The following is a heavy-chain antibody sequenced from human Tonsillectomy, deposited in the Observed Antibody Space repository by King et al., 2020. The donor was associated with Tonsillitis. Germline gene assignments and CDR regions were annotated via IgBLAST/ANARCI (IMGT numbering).Heavy chain of an antibody. CDR2: ISSSSSTI. Sequence: VQLVESGGGLVQPGGSLRLSCAASGFTFSSYSMNWVRQAPGKGLEWVSYISSSSSTIYYADSVKGRFTISRDNAQNSLYLQMNSLRDEDTAVYYCARDPRATIMITFGGVFSVGAFDIWGQGTMVTVSS. D-gene: IGHD3-16*01. J-gene: IGHJ3*02. CDR1: GFTFSSYS. CDR3: ARDPRATIMITFGGVFSVGAFDI. V-gene: IGHV3-48*02.